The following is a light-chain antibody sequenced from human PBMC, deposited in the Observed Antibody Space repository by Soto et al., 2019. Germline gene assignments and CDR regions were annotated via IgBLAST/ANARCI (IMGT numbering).Light chain of an antibody. CDR2: GXS. Sequence: ELVLPQSPATLSLSPGERATLPXRASQSLSKNLPWYQQTPGXAPSXXXYGXSTRATGIPARFSGSGSGTAFTLTISSMEPADSSVYYCQQRSSRTLTFGQGTKLDIK. CDR1: QSLSKN. J-gene: IGKJ1*01. CDR3: QQRSSRTLT. V-gene: IGKV3-11*01.